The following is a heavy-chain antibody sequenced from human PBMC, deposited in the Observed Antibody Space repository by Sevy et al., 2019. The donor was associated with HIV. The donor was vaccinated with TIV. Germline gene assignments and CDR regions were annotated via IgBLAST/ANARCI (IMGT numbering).Heavy chain of an antibody. J-gene: IGHJ4*02. Sequence: GGSLRLSCAASGFTFSSYEMNWVLQAPGKGLEWVSYISNSGTTRSYSDSVRGRFTISRDNAGNSLYLQMKSLRAEDTAVYYCARDLPPSATTVAHFDYWGQGTLVTVSS. V-gene: IGHV3-48*03. CDR1: GFTFSSYE. CDR2: ISNSGTTR. D-gene: IGHD4-17*01. CDR3: ARDLPPSATTVAHFDY.